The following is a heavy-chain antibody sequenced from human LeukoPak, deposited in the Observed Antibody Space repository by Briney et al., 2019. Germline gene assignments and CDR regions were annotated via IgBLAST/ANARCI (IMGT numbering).Heavy chain of an antibody. J-gene: IGHJ4*02. D-gene: IGHD2-21*02. V-gene: IGHV1-18*01. CDR2: ISAYNGNT. CDR3: AREAAYCGGDCFSD. CDR1: GGTFSSYG. Sequence: ASVKVSCKASGGTFSSYGISWVRQAPGQGLEWMGWISAYNGNTNYAQKLQGRVTMTTDTSTSTAYMELRSLRSDDTAVYYCAREAAYCGGDCFSDWGQGTLVTVSS.